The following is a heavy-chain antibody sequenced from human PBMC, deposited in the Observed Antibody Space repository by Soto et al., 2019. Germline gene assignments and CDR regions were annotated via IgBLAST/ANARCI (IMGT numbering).Heavy chain of an antibody. CDR1: GGSISSGGYY. CDR3: ALEKGSGWTWG. Sequence: QVQLQESGPGLVKPSQTLSLTCTVSGGSISSGGYYWSWIRQHPGKGLEWIRYIYYSGSTYYNRSLKSRVTISVDTSKNQFSLKLSSVTAGDTAVYYCALEKGSGWTWGWGQGTLVTVSS. J-gene: IGHJ4*02. D-gene: IGHD6-19*01. V-gene: IGHV4-31*03. CDR2: IYYSGST.